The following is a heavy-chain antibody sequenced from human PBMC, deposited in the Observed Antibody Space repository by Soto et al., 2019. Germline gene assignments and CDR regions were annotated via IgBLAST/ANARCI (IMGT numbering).Heavy chain of an antibody. D-gene: IGHD3-3*01. V-gene: IGHV1-69*06. CDR1: GGTFSSYA. CDR3: ARHRRFLEWLSPFDY. J-gene: IGHJ4*02. CDR2: IVPIFGTA. Sequence: QVQLVQSGAEVKKPGSSVKVSCKASGGTFSSYAISWVRQAPGQGLEWMGGIVPIFGTANYAQKFQGRVTITADKSTSTAYMELSSLRSEDTAVYYCARHRRFLEWLSPFDYWGQGTLVTVSS.